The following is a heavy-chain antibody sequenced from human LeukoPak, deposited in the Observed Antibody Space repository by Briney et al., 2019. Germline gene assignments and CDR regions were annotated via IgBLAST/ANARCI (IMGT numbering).Heavy chain of an antibody. V-gene: IGHV4-39*01. Sequence: PSETLSLTCSVSGGSISSSSHYWGWIRQPPGKGLEWIGSVYYNGDTYSSPSLKSRFTASADTSNNHFSLKLSSVTAADTAVYYCARHGGSSGSYYKSPFDYWGQGTLVTVSS. CDR3: ARHGGSSGSYYKSPFDY. CDR1: GGSISSSSHY. D-gene: IGHD3-10*01. J-gene: IGHJ4*02. CDR2: VYYNGDT.